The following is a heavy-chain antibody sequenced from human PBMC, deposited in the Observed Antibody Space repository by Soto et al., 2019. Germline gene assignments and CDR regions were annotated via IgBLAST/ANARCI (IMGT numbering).Heavy chain of an antibody. J-gene: IGHJ6*02. D-gene: IGHD3-3*01. CDR3: SRDNQSDYDFWCGYYLGLYYYYYGMDV. V-gene: IGHV3-48*02. CDR1: GFTSSSYS. CDR2: ISSSRSTI. Sequence: GGSLRLSCAASGFTSSSYSLNWVRQAPGKGLEEGSYISSSRSTIYYADSVKGRFTISRDNAKNSLYLQMNSRRDEDTAVYFCSRDNQSDYDFWCGYYLGLYYYYYGMDVWGQGTTVTVSS.